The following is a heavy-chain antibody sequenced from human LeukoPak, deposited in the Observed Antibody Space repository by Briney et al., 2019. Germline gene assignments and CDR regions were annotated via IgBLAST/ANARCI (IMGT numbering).Heavy chain of an antibody. CDR1: GFTFDDYA. J-gene: IGHJ1*01. CDR3: AKDWQYYYDSSGYLQH. CDR2: ISGDGGST. Sequence: GGSLRLSCAASGFTFDDYAMHWVRHAPGKGLEWVSLISGDGGSTYYADSVKGRFTISRDNSKNSLYLQMNSLRTEDTALYYCAKDWQYYYDSSGYLQHWGQGTLVTVSS. V-gene: IGHV3-43*02. D-gene: IGHD3-22*01.